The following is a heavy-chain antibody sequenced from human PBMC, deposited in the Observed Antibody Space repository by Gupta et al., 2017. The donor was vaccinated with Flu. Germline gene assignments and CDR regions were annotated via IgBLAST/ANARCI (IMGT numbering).Heavy chain of an antibody. CDR2: ISYSGST. V-gene: IGHV4-39*01. CDR3: ARLPDERY. J-gene: IGHJ4*02. Sequence: QLQLQESGPGLVKPSETLLLTCTVSGDSISSSSHYWGWIRQPPEKGLEYIASISYSGSTYYNPSLKSRVTISVDTSKNQFSLKLSSVTAADTAVYYCARLPDERYWGQGTLVTVSS. CDR1: GDSISSSSHY. D-gene: IGHD1-14*01.